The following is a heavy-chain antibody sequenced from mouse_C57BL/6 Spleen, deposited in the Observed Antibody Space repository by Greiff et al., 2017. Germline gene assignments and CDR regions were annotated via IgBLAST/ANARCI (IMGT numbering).Heavy chain of an antibody. CDR1: GYTFTSYW. D-gene: IGHD1-1*01. J-gene: IGHJ2*01. V-gene: IGHV1-52*01. CDR2: IDPSDSET. Sequence: QVQLQQPGAELVRPGSSVKLSCKASGYTFTSYWMHWVKQRPIQGLEWIGNIDPSDSETHYNQKFKDKATLTVDKSSSTAYMQLSSLTSEDSAVYYGARAFYYYGSSYYFDYWGQGTTLTVSS. CDR3: ARAFYYYGSSYYFDY.